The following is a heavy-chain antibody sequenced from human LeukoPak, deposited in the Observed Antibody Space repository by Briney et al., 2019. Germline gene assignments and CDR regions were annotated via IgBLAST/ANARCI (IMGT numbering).Heavy chain of an antibody. V-gene: IGHV3-66*02. Sequence: VQPGGSLRLSCAASGFTVSSNYMSWVRQAPGKGLEWVSVIYSGGSTYYADSVKGRFTIFRDNSKNTLYLQMNSLRAEDTAVDYCARDGFVGYCSSWLDYWGQGTLVTVSS. J-gene: IGHJ4*02. CDR3: ARDGFVGYCSSWLDY. D-gene: IGHD6-13*01. CDR2: IYSGGST. CDR1: GFTVSSNY.